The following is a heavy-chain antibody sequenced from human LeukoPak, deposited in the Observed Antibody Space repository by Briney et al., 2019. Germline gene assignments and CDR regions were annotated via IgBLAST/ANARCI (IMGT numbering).Heavy chain of an antibody. CDR3: ARRTQGDFWSGYPPNNWFDP. V-gene: IGHV4-61*08. Sequence: KSSETLSLTCTVSGGSISSGAHYWSWIRQPPGKGLEWIGYIYYSGSTNYNPSLKSRVTISVDTSKNQFSLKLSSVTAADTAVYYCARRTQGDFWSGYPPNNWFDPWGQGTLVTVSS. CDR1: GGSISSGAHY. CDR2: IYYSGST. J-gene: IGHJ5*02. D-gene: IGHD3-3*01.